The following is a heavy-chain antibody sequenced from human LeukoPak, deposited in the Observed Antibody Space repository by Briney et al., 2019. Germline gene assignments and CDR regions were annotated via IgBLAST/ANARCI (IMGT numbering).Heavy chain of an antibody. CDR3: ARSEMSRAARRYYFDY. CDR1: GGTFSSYT. Sequence: SVKVSCEDSGGTFSSYTISWVRQAPGQGLEWMGRIIPILGIANYAQKFQGRVTITADKSTSTAYMELSSLRSEDTAVYYCARSEMSRAARRYYFDYWGQGTLVTVSS. D-gene: IGHD6-6*01. V-gene: IGHV1-69*02. J-gene: IGHJ4*02. CDR2: IIPILGIA.